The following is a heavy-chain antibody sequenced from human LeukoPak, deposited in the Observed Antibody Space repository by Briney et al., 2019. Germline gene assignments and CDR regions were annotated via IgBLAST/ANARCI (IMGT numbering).Heavy chain of an antibody. CDR3: AQGGHDFNPFYY. V-gene: IGHV3-23*01. CDR2: IKGGGGDP. J-gene: IGHJ4*02. CDR1: GFTFSTYA. Sequence: GGSLRLSCAASGFTFSTYAMGWVRQAPGEGLEWVSSIKGGGGDPFYADSVRGPFTISRDKSKNTLYLQLNSLGAEDTAVYFCAQGGHDFNPFYYWGQGTLVTVSS. D-gene: IGHD2-21*02.